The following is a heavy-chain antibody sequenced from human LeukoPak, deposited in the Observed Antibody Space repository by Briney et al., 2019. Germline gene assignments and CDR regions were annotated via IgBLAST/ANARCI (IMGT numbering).Heavy chain of an antibody. J-gene: IGHJ4*02. V-gene: IGHV1-8*03. CDR1: GYTFTSYD. Sequence: ASVKVSCKASGYTFTSYDINWVRQATGQGLEWMGWMNPNSGNTGYAQKFQGRVTITRNTSISTAYMELSSLRSEDTAVYYCARGLIFDSEGGGELGYWGQGTLVTVSS. CDR3: ARGLIFDSEGGGELGY. D-gene: IGHD1-26*01. CDR2: MNPNSGNT.